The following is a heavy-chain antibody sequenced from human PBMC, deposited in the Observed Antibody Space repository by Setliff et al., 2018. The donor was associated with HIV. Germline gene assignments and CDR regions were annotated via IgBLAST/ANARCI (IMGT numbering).Heavy chain of an antibody. D-gene: IGHD1-26*01. CDR3: AKPLTQWGVSPYHYAVDV. Sequence: PGGSLRLSCAASGFAFDNHCMTWVRQAPGKGLEWVSAIGGSTGSTYYADSVKGRFTISTDNSKNTLYLQMNSLRAEDTAVYYCAKPLTQWGVSPYHYAVDVWGQGTTVTVSS. CDR2: IGGSTGST. J-gene: IGHJ6*02. V-gene: IGHV3-23*01. CDR1: GFAFDNHC.